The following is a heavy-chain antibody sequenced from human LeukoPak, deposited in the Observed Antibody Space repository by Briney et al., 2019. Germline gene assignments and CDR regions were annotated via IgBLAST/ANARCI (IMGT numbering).Heavy chain of an antibody. CDR3: ARDRTTSNWFDP. Sequence: ASVKVSCKASGYTSTAYFMHWVRQAPGQGLEWMGRINPNSGGTHYAQRFQGRVTMTSDTSIGTAYMELSRLRSDDTAVYFCARDRTTSNWFDPWGQGTLVTVSS. CDR1: GYTSTAYF. CDR2: INPNSGGT. V-gene: IGHV1-2*06. D-gene: IGHD2/OR15-2a*01. J-gene: IGHJ5*02.